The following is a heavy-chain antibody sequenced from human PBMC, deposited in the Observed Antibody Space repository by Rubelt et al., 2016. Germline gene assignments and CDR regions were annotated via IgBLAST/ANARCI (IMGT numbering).Heavy chain of an antibody. CDR2: IYPGDSDT. D-gene: IGHD6-6*01. CDR3: ASLSSSSHDAFDI. Sequence: EVQLVQSGAEVKKPGESLKISCKGSGYSFTSYWIGWVRQMPGKGLEWMGIIYPGDSDTRYSPSVQGQVTISADKAISTAYLQWSSLKASDTAMYYCASLSSSSHDAFDIWGQGTMVTVSS. J-gene: IGHJ3*02. CDR1: GYSFTSYW. V-gene: IGHV5-51*01.